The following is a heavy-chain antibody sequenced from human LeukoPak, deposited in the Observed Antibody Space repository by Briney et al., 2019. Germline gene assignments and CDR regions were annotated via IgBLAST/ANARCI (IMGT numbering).Heavy chain of an antibody. V-gene: IGHV1-2*02. CDR2: INPNSGGT. D-gene: IGHD6-19*01. CDR3: ASARGAVAGTLDY. CDR1: GYPFTGYY. Sequence: VASVKVSCKASGYPFTGYYMHWVRQAPGQGLEWMGWINPNSGGTNYAQKFQGRVTMTRDTSIGTAYMELSRLRSDDTAVYYCASARGAVAGTLDYWGQGTLVTVSS. J-gene: IGHJ4*02.